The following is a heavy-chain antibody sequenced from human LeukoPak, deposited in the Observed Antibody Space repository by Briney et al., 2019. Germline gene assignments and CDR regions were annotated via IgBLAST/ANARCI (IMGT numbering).Heavy chain of an antibody. D-gene: IGHD1-26*01. V-gene: IGHV4-34*01. Sequence: PSETLSLTCAVYGGSFRGYYWSWIRQPPGRGLEWIGEINHRGSTNYSPSLKSRVTISVDTSKNQFSLKLSSVTAADTAVYYCARGDSSVGLNYWGQGTLDTVSS. CDR2: INHRGST. J-gene: IGHJ4*02. CDR1: GGSFRGYY. CDR3: ARGDSSVGLNY.